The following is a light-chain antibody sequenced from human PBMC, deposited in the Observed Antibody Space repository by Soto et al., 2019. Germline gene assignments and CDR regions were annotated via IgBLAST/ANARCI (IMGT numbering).Light chain of an antibody. V-gene: IGKV3-20*01. CDR2: GAS. Sequence: EIVLTQSPGTLSLSPGERATLSCRASQSVSSSYLAWYQQKPGQAPRLLIYGASSRATGIPDRFSGSGSGTDFTLTISRLEAEDFAVYYCQQYSSSPLTFGQGTKVEIK. CDR3: QQYSSSPLT. J-gene: IGKJ4*01. CDR1: QSVSSSY.